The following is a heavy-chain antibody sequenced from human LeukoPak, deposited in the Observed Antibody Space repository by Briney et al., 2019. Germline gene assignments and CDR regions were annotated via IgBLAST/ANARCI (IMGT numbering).Heavy chain of an antibody. CDR1: GFTFSSYA. J-gene: IGHJ4*02. V-gene: IGHV3-23*01. D-gene: IGHD5-24*01. Sequence: GGSLRFSCAASGFTFSSYAMSWVRQAPGKGLEWVSAISGSGGSTYYADSVKGRFTISRDNSKNTLYLQMNSLRAEDTAVYYCAKDTIEMATIYEVYFDYWGQGTLVTVSS. CDR2: ISGSGGST. CDR3: AKDTIEMATIYEVYFDY.